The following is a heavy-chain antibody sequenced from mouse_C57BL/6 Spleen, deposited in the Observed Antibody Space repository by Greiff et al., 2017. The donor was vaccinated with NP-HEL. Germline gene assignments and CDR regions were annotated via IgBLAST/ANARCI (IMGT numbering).Heavy chain of an antibody. V-gene: IGHV1-42*01. D-gene: IGHD1-1*01. CDR1: GYSFTGYY. CDR2: INPSTGGT. Sequence: VQLKQSGPELVKPGASVKISCKASGYSFTGYYMNWVKQSPEKSLEWIGEINPSTGGTTYNQKFKAKATLTVDKSSSTAYMQLKSLTSEDSAVYYCSRDYYGSQSFAYWGQGTLVTVSA. J-gene: IGHJ3*01. CDR3: SRDYYGSQSFAY.